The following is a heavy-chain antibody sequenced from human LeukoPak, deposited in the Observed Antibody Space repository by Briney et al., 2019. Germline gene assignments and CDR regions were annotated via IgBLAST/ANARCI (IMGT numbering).Heavy chain of an antibody. CDR2: ISSSDNM. CDR1: GFTFSTYA. V-gene: IGHV3-23*01. CDR3: AKGRRSNDYYSQSDY. Sequence: GGSLRLSCAASGFTFSTYAMNWVRQAPGKGLEWVSVISSSDNMYYADSVKGRFIISRDNSKNTLYLQMNSLRAEDTAVYYCAKGRRSNDYYSQSDYWGQGTLVTVSS. D-gene: IGHD3-10*01. J-gene: IGHJ4*02.